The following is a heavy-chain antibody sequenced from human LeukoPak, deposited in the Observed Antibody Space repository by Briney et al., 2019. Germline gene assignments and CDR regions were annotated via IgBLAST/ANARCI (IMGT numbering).Heavy chain of an antibody. Sequence: GGSLRLSCAASGFTFSSYEMIWVRQAPGKGLEWVSYIRSSGSTIYYADSVKGRFTISRDNAKNSLYLQMNSLRAEDTAVYYCARVSSGYYRNAFDIWGQGTMVTVSS. D-gene: IGHD3-22*01. CDR3: ARVSSGYYRNAFDI. CDR1: GFTFSSYE. CDR2: IRSSGSTI. V-gene: IGHV3-48*03. J-gene: IGHJ3*02.